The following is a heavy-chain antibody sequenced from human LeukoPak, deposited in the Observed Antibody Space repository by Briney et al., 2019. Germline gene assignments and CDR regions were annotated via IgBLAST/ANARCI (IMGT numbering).Heavy chain of an antibody. CDR2: IYYSGST. CDR1: VGSISSSSYY. J-gene: IGHJ4*02. D-gene: IGHD2-21*01. V-gene: IGHV4-39*01. Sequence: SETLSLTCTVSVGSISSSSYYGGWIRQPPGKGLEWIGSIYYSGSTNYNPSLKSRVTISVDTSKNQFSLKLSSVTAADTAVYYCARLPIVVVAFDYWGQGTLVTVSS. CDR3: ARLPIVVVAFDY.